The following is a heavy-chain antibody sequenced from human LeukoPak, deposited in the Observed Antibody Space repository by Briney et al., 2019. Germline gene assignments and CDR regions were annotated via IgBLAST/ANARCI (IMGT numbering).Heavy chain of an antibody. J-gene: IGHJ4*02. V-gene: IGHV3-30*01. CDR3: ARDHGVTMIVVEDD. Sequence: PETCRTLARPAVRSTLARYAKRWDRHAPRNLIEWVAVIPYEGSNKYYADSGNGSFSISNDNSKNTLYLQMNSLSAEDTPVYYCARDHGVTMIVVEDDWGQGTLVTVSS. CDR1: RSTLARYA. CDR2: IPYEGSNK. D-gene: IGHD3-22*01.